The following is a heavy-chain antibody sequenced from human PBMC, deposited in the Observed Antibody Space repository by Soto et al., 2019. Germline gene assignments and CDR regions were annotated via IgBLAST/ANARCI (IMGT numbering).Heavy chain of an antibody. D-gene: IGHD2-15*01. Sequence: PGGSLRLSCAASGFTFSSYSMNWVRQAPGKGLEWVSYISSSSSTIYYADSVKGRFTISRDNAKNSLYLQMNSLRDEDTAVYYCARRGHCSGGSCYSGWFDPWSQGTLVTVSS. CDR1: GFTFSSYS. CDR3: ARRGHCSGGSCYSGWFDP. CDR2: ISSSSSTI. J-gene: IGHJ5*02. V-gene: IGHV3-48*02.